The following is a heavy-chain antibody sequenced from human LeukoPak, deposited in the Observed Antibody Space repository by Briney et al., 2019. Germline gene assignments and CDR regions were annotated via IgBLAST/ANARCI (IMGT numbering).Heavy chain of an antibody. J-gene: IGHJ4*02. V-gene: IGHV3-66*01. Sequence: PGGSLRLSCAAPGFTVSSNYMSWVRQAPGKGLEWVSVIYSGGSTYYADSVKGRFTISRDNSKNTLYLQMNSLRAEDTAIYYCAKDPPSSGWPNSFDYWGQGTLVTVSS. CDR2: IYSGGST. CDR3: AKDPPSSGWPNSFDY. CDR1: GFTVSSNY. D-gene: IGHD6-19*01.